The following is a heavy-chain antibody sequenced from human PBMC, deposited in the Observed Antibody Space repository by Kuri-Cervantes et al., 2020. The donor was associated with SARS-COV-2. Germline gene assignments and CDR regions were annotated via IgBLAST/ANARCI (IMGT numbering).Heavy chain of an antibody. J-gene: IGHJ4*02. CDR3: ARDRNTMIVVIINIDY. CDR1: GFSFSHSA. D-gene: IGHD3-22*01. CDR2: VSYDGSNK. V-gene: IGHV3-30-3*01. Sequence: LTCAASGFSFSHSAMHWIRQAPGKGLEWVAIVSYDGSNKYYADSVKGRFTISRDNSKNTLYLQMDSLRTEDTAVYYCARDRNTMIVVIINIDYWGQGALVTVSS.